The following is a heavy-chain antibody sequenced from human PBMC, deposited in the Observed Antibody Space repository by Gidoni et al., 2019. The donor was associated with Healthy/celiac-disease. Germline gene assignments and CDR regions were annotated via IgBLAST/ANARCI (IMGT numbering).Heavy chain of an antibody. D-gene: IGHD4-17*01. CDR3: ARQDDYGGNSKIRHAFDI. V-gene: IGHV1-69*01. J-gene: IGHJ3*02. Sequence: QVQLVQSGAEVKKPGSSVKVSCKASGGTFSSYAISWVRQAPGQGLEWMGGIIPIFGTANYAQKFQGRVTITADESTSTAYMELSSLRSEDTAVYYCARQDDYGGNSKIRHAFDIWGQGTNGHRLF. CDR1: GGTFSSYA. CDR2: IIPIFGTA.